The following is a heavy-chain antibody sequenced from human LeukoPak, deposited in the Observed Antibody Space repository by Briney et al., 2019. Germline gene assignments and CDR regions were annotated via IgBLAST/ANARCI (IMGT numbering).Heavy chain of an antibody. D-gene: IGHD6-19*01. V-gene: IGHV4-59*08. CDR1: GGSIGGDH. CDR3: ARAVTGTSLVEF. Sequence: PSETLSLTCAISGGSIGGDHWSWIRQAPGKGLECVVYISYTGSTSYNPSLRSRVNISLNTPENQFSLRLTSVTAADTAVYYCARAVTGTSLVEFGGRGT. J-gene: IGHJ4*02. CDR2: ISYTGST.